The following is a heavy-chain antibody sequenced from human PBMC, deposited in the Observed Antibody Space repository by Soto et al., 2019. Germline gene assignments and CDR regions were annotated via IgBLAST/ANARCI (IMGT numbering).Heavy chain of an antibody. CDR3: ASRTHSATYYYMDV. CDR1: GFSFANYW. J-gene: IGHJ6*03. D-gene: IGHD1-26*01. Sequence: GESLKISCKASGFSFANYWIGWVRQMPGKGLEWMGIIYPGDSDTTCSPSFQGQVTMSADKSIGTAYLQWSSLKASDTAMYYCASRTHSATYYYMDVWGKGTTVTVSS. V-gene: IGHV5-51*01. CDR2: IYPGDSDT.